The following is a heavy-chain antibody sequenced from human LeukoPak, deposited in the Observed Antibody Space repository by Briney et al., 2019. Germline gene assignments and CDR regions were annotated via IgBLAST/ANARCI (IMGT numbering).Heavy chain of an antibody. CDR2: IYTGGST. CDR1: GFTVSSNY. D-gene: IGHD4-17*01. V-gene: IGHV3-53*01. Sequence: GGSLRLSCAASGFTVSSNYMSWVRQAPGKGLEWVSVIYTGGSTYYADSVKGRFTISRDNSKNTLYLQMNSLRAEDTAVYYCARMADLYGDYYLYGEFDYWGQGTLVTVSS. CDR3: ARMADLYGDYYLYGEFDY. J-gene: IGHJ4*02.